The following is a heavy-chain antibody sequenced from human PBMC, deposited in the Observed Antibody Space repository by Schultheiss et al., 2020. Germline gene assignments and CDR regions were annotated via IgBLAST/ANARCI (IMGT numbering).Heavy chain of an antibody. CDR2: IYYSGST. Sequence: SETLSLTCTVSGGSISSGGYYWSWIRQHPGKGLEWIGYIYYSGSTYYNPSLKSRVTISVDTSKNQFSLKLSSVTAADTAVYYCARERLTRRAAADNYYYYGMDVWGQGTTVTVSS. CDR1: GGSISSGGYY. D-gene: IGHD6-13*01. V-gene: IGHV4-31*03. CDR3: ARERLTRRAAADNYYYYGMDV. J-gene: IGHJ6*02.